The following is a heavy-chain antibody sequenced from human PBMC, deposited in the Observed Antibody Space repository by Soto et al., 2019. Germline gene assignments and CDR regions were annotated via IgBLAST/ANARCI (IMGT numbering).Heavy chain of an antibody. D-gene: IGHD6-13*01. CDR1: GGSFSGYY. Sequence: SETLSLTCAVYGGSFSGYYWSWIRQPPGKGLEWIGEINHSGSTNYNPSLKSRVTISVGTSKNQFSLKLSSVTAADTAVYYCARGPRYSRYYYYYGMDVWGQGTTVTVSS. V-gene: IGHV4-34*01. CDR3: ARGPRYSRYYYYYGMDV. J-gene: IGHJ6*02. CDR2: INHSGST.